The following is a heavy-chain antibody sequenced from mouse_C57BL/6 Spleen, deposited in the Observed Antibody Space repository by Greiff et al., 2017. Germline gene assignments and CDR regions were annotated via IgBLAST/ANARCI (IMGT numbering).Heavy chain of an antibody. J-gene: IGHJ3*01. V-gene: IGHV1-19*01. Sequence: VQLKESGPVLVKPGASVKMSCKASGYTFTDYYMNWVKQSHGKSLEWIGVINPYNGGTSYNQKFKGKATLTVDKSSSTAYMELNSLTSEDSAVYYCARRDGIYYDYDPAWFAYWGQGTLVTVSA. CDR2: INPYNGGT. D-gene: IGHD2-4*01. CDR3: ARRDGIYYDYDPAWFAY. CDR1: GYTFTDYY.